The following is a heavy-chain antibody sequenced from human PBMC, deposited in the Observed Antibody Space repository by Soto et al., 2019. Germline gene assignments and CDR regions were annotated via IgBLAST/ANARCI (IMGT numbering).Heavy chain of an antibody. D-gene: IGHD3-10*01. CDR3: VHSVDLWLGSYFDH. V-gene: IGHV2-5*02. CDR1: GFSLNTSGLS. Sequence: QITLKESGPALVKPTQTLTLTCSFSGFSLNTSGLSVGWIRQPPGKALECLALIFADGDKRYSPSLKDRLTIAKDTSKNHVVLTMTDMDPMDTATYYCVHSVDLWLGSYFDHWGQGVLVTVSS. CDR2: IFADGDK. J-gene: IGHJ4*02.